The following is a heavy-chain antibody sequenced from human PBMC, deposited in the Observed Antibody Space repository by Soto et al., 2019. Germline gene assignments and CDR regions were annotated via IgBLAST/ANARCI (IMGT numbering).Heavy chain of an antibody. Sequence: GGSLRLSWAASGCTFSSYAMSWIRQAPGKGLEWVSAISGSGGSTYYADSVKGRFTISRDNSKNTLYLQMNSLRAEDTAVYYCAKDLGSYFDAFDIWGQGTMVTVSS. J-gene: IGHJ3*02. D-gene: IGHD1-26*01. CDR1: GCTFSSYA. CDR3: AKDLGSYFDAFDI. V-gene: IGHV3-23*01. CDR2: ISGSGGST.